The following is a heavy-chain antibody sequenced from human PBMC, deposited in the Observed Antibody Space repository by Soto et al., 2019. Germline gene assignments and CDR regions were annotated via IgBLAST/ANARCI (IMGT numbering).Heavy chain of an antibody. Sequence: SETLSLTCTISGGSISTYYWHWIRQPPGEGLEWIGNIYYTGSTNYNPSLKSRVTISLDTSKNQVSLNLRSVIAADTAVYYCVRDIVRCTISNCYSAWLDPWGQGTLVTVSS. V-gene: IGHV4-59*01. D-gene: IGHD2-21*02. J-gene: IGHJ5*02. CDR3: VRDIVRCTISNCYSAWLDP. CDR2: IYYTGST. CDR1: GGSISTYY.